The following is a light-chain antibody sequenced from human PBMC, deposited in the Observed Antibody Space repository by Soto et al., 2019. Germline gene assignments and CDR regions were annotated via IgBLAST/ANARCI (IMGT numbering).Light chain of an antibody. Sequence: DIQMTQSPSTLSASVGDRVTLTCRASQSISSWLAWYQQKPGKAPKLLIYKASSLESGVPSRFSGSGSGTEFTLTISSLQPDDFATYYCQQYNSYPYTFGQGTKVDIK. CDR3: QQYNSYPYT. J-gene: IGKJ1*01. CDR2: KAS. CDR1: QSISSW. V-gene: IGKV1-5*03.